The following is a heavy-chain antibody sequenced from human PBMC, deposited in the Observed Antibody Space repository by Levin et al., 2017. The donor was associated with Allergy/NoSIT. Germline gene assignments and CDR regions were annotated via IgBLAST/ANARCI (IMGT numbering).Heavy chain of an antibody. CDR1: GYTFTSHG. J-gene: IGHJ4*02. V-gene: IGHV1-3*04. CDR3: ARDDSSTWYGGIDS. CDR2: INTGNGNT. D-gene: IGHD6-13*01. Sequence: ASVKVSCKASGYTFTSHGMHWVRQPPGQRLEWVGWINTGNGNTQYSQKFQGRVTIGRDTFASTAFVELNYLTSEDTAVYYCARDDSSTWYGGIDSWGQGTLVTVSS.